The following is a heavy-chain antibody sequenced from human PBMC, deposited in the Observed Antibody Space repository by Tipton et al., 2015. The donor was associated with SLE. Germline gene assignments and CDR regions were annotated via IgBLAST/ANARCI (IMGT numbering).Heavy chain of an antibody. J-gene: IGHJ3*02. CDR1: GFTFSSYA. CDR2: IIGRGGSI. CDR3: AKDLEYSGYDAFDI. D-gene: IGHD5-12*01. Sequence: SLRLSCVVSGFTFSSYAMSWVRRAPGKGLEWVSSIIGRGGSIYYADSVKGRFTISRDNSKNTLNLQMNSLRVEDTAVYYCAKDLEYSGYDAFDIWGQGTMVTVS. V-gene: IGHV3-23*01.